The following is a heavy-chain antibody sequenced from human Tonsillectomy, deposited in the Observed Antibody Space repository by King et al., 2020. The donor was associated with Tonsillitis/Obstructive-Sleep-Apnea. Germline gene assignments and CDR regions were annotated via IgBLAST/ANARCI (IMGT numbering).Heavy chain of an antibody. CDR2: INTNTGNP. J-gene: IGHJ6*03. CDR1: GYTFTSYA. V-gene: IGHV7-4-1*02. CDR3: AREGQSAHYYYYRDV. Sequence: VQLVESGSELKKPGASVKVSCKASGYTFTSYAMNWVRQAPGQGLEWMGWINTNTGNPTYAQGFKGRFVFSLDTFVRTEYLQISRLKAEDTAVYYCAREGQSAHYYYYRDVGGKGTTVTVSS.